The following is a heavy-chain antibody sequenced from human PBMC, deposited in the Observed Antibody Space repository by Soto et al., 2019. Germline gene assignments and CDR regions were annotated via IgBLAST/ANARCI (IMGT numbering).Heavy chain of an antibody. CDR2: MSSDGSNK. CDR1: GFTFSSYT. CDR3: AKPVAGDFDY. V-gene: IGHV3-30*18. J-gene: IGHJ4*02. D-gene: IGHD6-19*01. Sequence: ESGGGVVQPGRSLRLSCAASGFTFSSYTMHWVRQAPGKGLEWVALMSSDGSNKYYADSVKGRFTISRDNSKNTLYLQMNSLTTEDTAVYYCAKPVAGDFDYWGQGTLVTVSS.